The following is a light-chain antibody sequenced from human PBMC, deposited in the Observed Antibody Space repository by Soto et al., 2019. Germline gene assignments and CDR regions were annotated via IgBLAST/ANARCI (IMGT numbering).Light chain of an antibody. CDR2: DTT. CDR3: QSFDTNLRHSYV. V-gene: IGLV1-40*01. J-gene: IGLJ1*01. Sequence: QSVLTQPPSVSGAPGQRVTISCTGSSSNIGAGYDVHWYQQLPGTAPKLLIYDTTNRASGVPDRFSGSKSGSSASLAITGLQAEDEADYYCQSFDTNLRHSYVFGTGTKLTVL. CDR1: SSNIGAGYD.